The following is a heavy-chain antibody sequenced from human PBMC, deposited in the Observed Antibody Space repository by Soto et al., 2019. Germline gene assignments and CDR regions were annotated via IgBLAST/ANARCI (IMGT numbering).Heavy chain of an antibody. V-gene: IGHV4-31*03. CDR1: GGSISSGGYY. D-gene: IGHD6-13*01. CDR2: IYYSGST. Sequence: PSETLSLTCTVSGGSISSGGYYWSWIRQHPGKGLEWIGYIYYSGSTYYNPSLKSRVTISVDTSKNQFSLKLSSVTAADTAVYYCARESSSWFGYYYYYGMDVWGQGTTVTVS. J-gene: IGHJ6*02. CDR3: ARESSSWFGYYYYYGMDV.